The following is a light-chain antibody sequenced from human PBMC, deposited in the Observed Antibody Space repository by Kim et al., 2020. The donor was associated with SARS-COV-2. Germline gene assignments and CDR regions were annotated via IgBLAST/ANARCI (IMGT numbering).Light chain of an antibody. CDR3: QQYNNWPLP. V-gene: IGKV3-15*01. CDR2: GAS. Sequence: IVLTQSPGTLSLSPGERATLSCRASQSIAINLAWYRQRPGQSPRLLLHGASTRATGTPARFSGSGSGTAFTLTISSLESEDFAVYYCQQYNNWPLPFGGGTKVDIK. CDR1: QSIAIN. J-gene: IGKJ4*01.